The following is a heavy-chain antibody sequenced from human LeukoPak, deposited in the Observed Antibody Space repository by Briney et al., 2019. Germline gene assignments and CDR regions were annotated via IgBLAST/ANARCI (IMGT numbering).Heavy chain of an antibody. CDR3: AREEDYGDSPGAFDI. CDR2: INPSGGST. CDR1: GYTFTSYY. Sequence: GASVKVSCKASGYTFTSYYMHWVRQAPGQGLEWMGIINPSGGSTSYAQKFQGRVTMTRDTSTSSVYMELSSLRSEDTAVYYCAREEDYGDSPGAFDIWGQGTMVTVSS. D-gene: IGHD4-17*01. V-gene: IGHV1-46*01. J-gene: IGHJ3*02.